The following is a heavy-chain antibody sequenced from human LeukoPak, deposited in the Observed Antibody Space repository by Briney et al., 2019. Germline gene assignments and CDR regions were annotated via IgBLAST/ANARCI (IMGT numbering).Heavy chain of an antibody. CDR2: IIPIFGTA. V-gene: IGHV1-69*05. D-gene: IGHD6-19*01. J-gene: IGHJ4*02. CDR1: GGTFSSYA. CDR3: ASSCSGCHEGRFDY. Sequence: SSVKVSCKASGGTFSSYAISWVRQAPGQGLEWMGGIIPIFGTANYAQKFQGRVTITTDESTSTAYMELSSLRSEDTAVYYCASSCSGCHEGRFDYWSQGTLVTVSS.